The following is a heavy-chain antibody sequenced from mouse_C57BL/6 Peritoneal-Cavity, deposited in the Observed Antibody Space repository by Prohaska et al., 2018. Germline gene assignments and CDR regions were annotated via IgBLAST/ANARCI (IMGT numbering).Heavy chain of an antibody. CDR1: GYTFTDYY. CDR3: ASGAYHEGGYYAIDY. Sequence: KPGASVKMSCKASGYTFTDYYMNWVKQSHGKSLEWIGVINPYNGGTSYNQKFKGKATLTVDKSSSPAYMELNSLTSEDSAVYYCASGAYHEGGYYAIDYWCQGTSVTVSA. CDR2: INPYNGGT. V-gene: IGHV1-19*01. D-gene: IGHD6-5*01. J-gene: IGHJ4*01.